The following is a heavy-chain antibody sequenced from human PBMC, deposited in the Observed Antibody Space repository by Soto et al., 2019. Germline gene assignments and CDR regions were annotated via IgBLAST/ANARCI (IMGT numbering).Heavy chain of an antibody. CDR3: ATSVDGSSSSWSPRYYGMDV. V-gene: IGHV5-10-1*01. CDR1: GYSFTSYW. J-gene: IGHJ6*02. Sequence: PGESLKISCKGSGYSFTSYWISWVRQMPGKGLEWMGRIDPSDSYTNYSPSFQGHVTISADKSISTAYLQWSSLKASDTAMYYCATSVDGSSSSWSPRYYGMDVWGQGTTVTVCS. D-gene: IGHD6-6*01. CDR2: IDPSDSYT.